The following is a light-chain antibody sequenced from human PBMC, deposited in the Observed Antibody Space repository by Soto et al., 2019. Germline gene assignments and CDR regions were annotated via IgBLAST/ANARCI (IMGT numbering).Light chain of an antibody. CDR2: GAY. CDR3: KQYNNWPRT. J-gene: IGKJ1*01. Sequence: ELVMKKAPATRSVSLGDRATLSCRASQSVSSNLAGYQQKPGQAPRLLIYGAYTRATGIQARFSGSGSGTKFTLTIISLQSEDFSVYHWKQYNNWPRTFGQGTKVDI. CDR1: QSVSSN. V-gene: IGKV3-15*01.